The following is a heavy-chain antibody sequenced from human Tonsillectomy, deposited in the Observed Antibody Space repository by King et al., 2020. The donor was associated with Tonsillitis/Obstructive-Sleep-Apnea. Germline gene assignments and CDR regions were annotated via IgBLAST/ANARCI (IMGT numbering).Heavy chain of an antibody. D-gene: IGHD3-10*01. J-gene: IGHJ6*03. CDR2: NSWNSGSI. V-gene: IGHV3-9*01. Sequence: VQLVESGGGLVQPGRSLRLSCAASGFTFDDYAMHWVRQAPGKGLEWVSGNSWNSGSIGYADSVKGRFTISRDNAQNSLFLQMNSLRAEDTALYYCAKYGSGTPSYSGYMDVWGKGTTVTVSS. CDR3: AKYGSGTPSYSGYMDV. CDR1: GFTFDDYA.